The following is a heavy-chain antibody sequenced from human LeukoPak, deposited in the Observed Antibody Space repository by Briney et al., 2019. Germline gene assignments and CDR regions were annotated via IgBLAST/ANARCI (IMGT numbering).Heavy chain of an antibody. CDR2: INPNSGGT. D-gene: IGHD3-22*01. CDR1: GYTFTGYY. V-gene: IGHV1-2*02. J-gene: IGHJ5*02. CDR3: ARDLFLYYYDSSGYYIDP. Sequence: ALVKVSCKASGYTFTGYYMHWVRQAPAQGLEWMGRINPNSGGTNYAQKFQGRVTMTRDTSISTAYMELSRLRSDDTAVYYCARDLFLYYYDSSGYYIDPWGQGTLVTVSS.